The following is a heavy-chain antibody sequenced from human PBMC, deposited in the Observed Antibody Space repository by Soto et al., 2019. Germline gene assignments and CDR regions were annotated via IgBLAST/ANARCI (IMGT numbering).Heavy chain of an antibody. V-gene: IGHV4-59*01. CDR1: GGSISSYY. D-gene: IGHD2-15*01. Sequence: SETLSLTCTVSGGSISSYYWSWIRQPPGKGLEWIGYIYYSGSTNYNPSLKSRVTISVDTSKNQFSLKLSSVTAADTAVCYCARVLERYCSGGSCYSEWFDPWGQGTLVTVSS. J-gene: IGHJ5*02. CDR3: ARVLERYCSGGSCYSEWFDP. CDR2: IYYSGST.